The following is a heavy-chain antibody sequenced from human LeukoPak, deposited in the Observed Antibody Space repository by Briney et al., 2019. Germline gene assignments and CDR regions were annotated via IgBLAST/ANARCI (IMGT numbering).Heavy chain of an antibody. CDR1: GGSISSYY. CDR3: ARVGGSSHFDY. CDR2: IYYSGST. J-gene: IGHJ4*02. D-gene: IGHD6-6*01. V-gene: IGHV4-59*12. Sequence: SETLSLTCTVSGGSISSYYWSWIRQPPGKGLEWIGYIYYSGSTNYNPSLKSRVTISVDTSKNQFSLKLSSVTAADTAVYYCARVGGSSHFDYWGQGTLVTVSS.